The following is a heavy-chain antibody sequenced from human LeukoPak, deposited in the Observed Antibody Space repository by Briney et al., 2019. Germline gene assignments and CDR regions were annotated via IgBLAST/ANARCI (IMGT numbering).Heavy chain of an antibody. J-gene: IGHJ4*02. Sequence: QPGGSLRLSCAASGFTFSSFSMNWVRQAPGKGLEWLSYVSSSSSTIYYADSVKGRFTISRDNAKNSLYLQMNSLRAEDTAVYYCARDVLSVVGYDILTGYYQAWGQGTLVTVSS. D-gene: IGHD3-9*01. V-gene: IGHV3-48*04. CDR2: VSSSSSTI. CDR1: GFTFSSFS. CDR3: ARDVLSVVGYDILTGYYQA.